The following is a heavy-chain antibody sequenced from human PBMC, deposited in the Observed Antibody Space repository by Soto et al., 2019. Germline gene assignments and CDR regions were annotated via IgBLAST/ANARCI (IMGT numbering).Heavy chain of an antibody. CDR1: GGSISSGGYY. Sequence: PSETLSLTCTVSGGSISSGGYYWSWIRQHPGKGLEWIGYIYYSGSTYYNPSLKSRVTISVDTSKNQFSLKLSSVTAADTAVYYCARDAAMGNFDYWGQGTLVTVSS. J-gene: IGHJ4*02. V-gene: IGHV4-31*03. CDR3: ARDAAMGNFDY. CDR2: IYYSGST. D-gene: IGHD5-18*01.